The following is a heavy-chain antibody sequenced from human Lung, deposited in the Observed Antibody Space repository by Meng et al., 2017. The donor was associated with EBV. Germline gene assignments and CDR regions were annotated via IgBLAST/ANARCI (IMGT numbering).Heavy chain of an antibody. J-gene: IGHJ4*02. CDR3: ARGSPTVATDS. Sequence: VPLQQCGAVLFIPSVTLSLPCAVYSDSFSEYYWSWIRQLPGKGLEWIGEINHSGSTNYNPSLKSRVTMSLDTSKRQFSLRLNSVTAADTGVYYCARGSPTVATDSWGQGTLVTVSS. D-gene: IGHD4-23*01. CDR2: INHSGST. V-gene: IGHV4-34*01. CDR1: SDSFSEYY.